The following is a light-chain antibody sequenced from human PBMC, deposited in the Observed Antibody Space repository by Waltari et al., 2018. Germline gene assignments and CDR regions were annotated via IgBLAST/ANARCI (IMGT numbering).Light chain of an antibody. J-gene: IGLJ2*01. V-gene: IGLV1-47*01. CDR3: VGWDDSLNGHIV. CDR1: SSNIGTNY. Sequence: QSVLTQPPSASGTPGQTVTISCSGSSSNIGTNYVYWYQQLPGTAPKLLIYMNDQRPSGVPDRFSGSRSGTSDSLAISRLRTEDQANYYCVGWDDSLNGHIVLGGGTKLTVL. CDR2: MND.